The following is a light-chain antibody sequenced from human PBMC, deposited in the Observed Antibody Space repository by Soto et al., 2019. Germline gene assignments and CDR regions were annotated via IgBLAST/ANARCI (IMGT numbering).Light chain of an antibody. V-gene: IGKV1-12*01. J-gene: IGKJ4*01. CDR1: QDVRSW. CDR2: AAS. Sequence: DIQMTQSTSSVSASLGDRVTITCRASQDVRSWLVWYQQKPGKATKLMIYAASSLQSGVPARFSGSGSAAEFTLTISSLQSEDFVAYYCQQYSNWPLLSFGGGTKVDIK. CDR3: QQYSNWPLLS.